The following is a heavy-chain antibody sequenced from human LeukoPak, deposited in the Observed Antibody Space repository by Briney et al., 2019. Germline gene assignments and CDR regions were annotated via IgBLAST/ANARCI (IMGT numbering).Heavy chain of an antibody. CDR3: ARGGDTAKGGKD. J-gene: IGHJ4*02. D-gene: IGHD1-26*01. Sequence: SETLSLTCTVSGGSISGDGYYWTWTRQHPGEVLEWLGFIHPGGSIYYNPSLSSRLIISADTSNNQMSLKLSFVTAADTAVYYCARGGDTAKGGKDWGQGTLVTVSS. CDR1: GGSISGDGYY. V-gene: IGHV4-31*03. CDR2: IHPGGSI.